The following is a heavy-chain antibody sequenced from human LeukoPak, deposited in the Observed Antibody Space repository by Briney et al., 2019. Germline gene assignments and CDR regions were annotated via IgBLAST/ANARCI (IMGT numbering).Heavy chain of an antibody. CDR2: ISGSGGST. CDR1: GFTFSSYA. J-gene: IGHJ4*02. CDR3: AREVSSSFDF. D-gene: IGHD5/OR15-5a*01. Sequence: GGSLRLSCAASGFTFSSYAMTWVRQAPGKGLEWVSVISGSGGSTYYADSVKGRFTISRDNSRDTLYLQMNSLRVEDTAVYYCAREVSSSFDFWGQGTLVTVSS. V-gene: IGHV3-23*01.